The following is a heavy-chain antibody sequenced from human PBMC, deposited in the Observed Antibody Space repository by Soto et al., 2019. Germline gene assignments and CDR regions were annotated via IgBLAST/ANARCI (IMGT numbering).Heavy chain of an antibody. CDR1: GFTFSDHY. Sequence: EVQLVESGGGLVQPGGSLRLSCAASGFTFSDHYIEWLRQAPGKGLELVGRIRNQANSYNTEYAASVKGRFTISRDDSGTSLYLQMNSLKTEHTAVCFCARYSGSYSRGLDYWGQGTPVIVSS. CDR3: ARYSGSYSRGLDY. V-gene: IGHV3-72*01. CDR2: IRNQANSYNT. J-gene: IGHJ4*02. D-gene: IGHD1-26*01.